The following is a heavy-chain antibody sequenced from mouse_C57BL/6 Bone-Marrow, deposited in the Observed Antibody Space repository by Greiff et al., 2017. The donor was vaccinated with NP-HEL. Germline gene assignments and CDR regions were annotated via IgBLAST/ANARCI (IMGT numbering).Heavy chain of an antibody. D-gene: IGHD2-2*01. Sequence: EVQGVESGGDLVKPGGSLKLSCAASGFTFSSYGMSWVRQTPDKRLEWVATISSGGSYTYYPDSVKGRFTISRDNAKNTLYLQMSSLKSEDTAMYYCASHGYASWFAYWGQGTLVTVSA. V-gene: IGHV5-6*01. J-gene: IGHJ3*01. CDR2: ISSGGSYT. CDR3: ASHGYASWFAY. CDR1: GFTFSSYG.